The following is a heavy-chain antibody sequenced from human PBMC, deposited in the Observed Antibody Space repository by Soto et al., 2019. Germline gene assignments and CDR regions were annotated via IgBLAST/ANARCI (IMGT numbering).Heavy chain of an antibody. CDR2: ISGNSDYI. Sequence: EVQLVESGGGLVQPGRSLRLSCAASGFTSDDYAMHWVRQPPGKGLEWVSSISGNSDYIGYADSVKGRFTISRDDAKSSLYLEMNSLRAADTALYYCAKDCTSTTCFSTWGRGTLVTVSS. CDR1: GFTSDDYA. J-gene: IGHJ4*02. V-gene: IGHV3-9*02. D-gene: IGHD2-2*01. CDR3: AKDCTSTTCFST.